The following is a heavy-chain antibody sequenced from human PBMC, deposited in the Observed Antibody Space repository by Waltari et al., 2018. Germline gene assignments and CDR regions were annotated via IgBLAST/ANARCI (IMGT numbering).Heavy chain of an antibody. CDR2: IYYSGST. D-gene: IGHD3-9*01. V-gene: IGHV4-59*08. CDR3: AKVFSVPGWFDP. CDR1: GGSISSYY. J-gene: IGHJ5*02. Sequence: QVQLQESGPGLVKPSETLSLTCTVSGGSISSYYWSWIRQPPGKGLEWIGYIYYSGSTNYHPSLKSRVTISVETSENQVSLKLSSVTAADTAVYYCAKVFSVPGWFDPWGQGTLVTVSS.